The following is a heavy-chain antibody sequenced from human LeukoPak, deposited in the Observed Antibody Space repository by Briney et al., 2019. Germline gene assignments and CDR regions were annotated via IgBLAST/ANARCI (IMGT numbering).Heavy chain of an antibody. CDR3: ARADRLHGGPYLIGP. Sequence: GASVKVSCKTSGYSFTDYMHWVRQAPGQGLEWMGWINPNSGGTSSAQKFQGRVTMTRDTSITTVYMEVSWLTSDDTAIYYCARADRLHGGPYLIGPWGQGTLVTVYS. J-gene: IGHJ5*02. D-gene: IGHD2-21*01. CDR2: INPNSGGT. CDR1: GYSFTDY. V-gene: IGHV1-2*02.